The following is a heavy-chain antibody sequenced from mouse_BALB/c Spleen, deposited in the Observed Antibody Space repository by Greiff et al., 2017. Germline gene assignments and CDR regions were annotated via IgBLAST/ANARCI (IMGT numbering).Heavy chain of an antibody. V-gene: IGHV1-82*01. CDR1: GYAFSSYW. CDR2: IYPGDGDT. CDR3: ARGLLPHYYAMDY. J-gene: IGHJ4*01. D-gene: IGHD1-1*01. Sequence: QVQLQQSGPELVKPGASVSISCKASGYAFSSYWMNWVKQRSGQGLEGCGRIYPGDGDTNYNATLKGKATLTADKSSSKAYMQLSSLTSEDSAVYFCARGLLPHYYAMDYWGQGTSVTVSS.